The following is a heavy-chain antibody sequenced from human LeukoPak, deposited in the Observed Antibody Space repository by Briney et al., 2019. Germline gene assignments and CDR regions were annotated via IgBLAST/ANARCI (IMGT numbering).Heavy chain of an antibody. Sequence: GGSLRLSCAASGFTFSDYYMSWIRQAPGKGLEWVSYISSSGSTIYYADSVKGRFTISRDNAKNSLYLQMNSLRAEDTAVYYCARDLYSSGWYGYYFDYWGQGTLVTVSS. V-gene: IGHV3-11*01. CDR2: ISSSGSTI. J-gene: IGHJ4*02. CDR1: GFTFSDYY. CDR3: ARDLYSSGWYGYYFDY. D-gene: IGHD6-19*01.